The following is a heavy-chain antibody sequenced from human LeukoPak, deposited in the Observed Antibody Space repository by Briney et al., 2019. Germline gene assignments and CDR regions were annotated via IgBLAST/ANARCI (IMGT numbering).Heavy chain of an antibody. D-gene: IGHD6-13*01. V-gene: IGHV4-59*12. CDR2: IYDRLRT. J-gene: IGHJ4*02. CDR1: GGSISNYY. Sequence: PSETLSLICTVSGGSISNYYWSWVRQPPGKGLEWIGYIYDRLRTSYNPSLKSRVTISVDTSKNLFSLKLSSVTAADTAVYYCARDGGIAPQDYWGQGTLVTVSS. CDR3: ARDGGIAPQDY.